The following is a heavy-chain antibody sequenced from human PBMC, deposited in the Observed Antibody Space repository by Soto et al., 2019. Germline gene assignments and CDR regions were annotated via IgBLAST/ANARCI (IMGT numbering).Heavy chain of an antibody. CDR2: IWYDGSNK. J-gene: IGHJ4*02. CDR1: GFTFSSYG. CDR3: ARDEDSSIDY. D-gene: IGHD3-22*01. Sequence: QVQLVESGGGVVERGRSLRLSCAASGFTFSSYGMHWVRQAPGKGLEWVAVIWYDGSNKYYADSVKGRFTISRDNSKNTLYLQMNSLRAEDTAVYYCARDEDSSIDYWGQGTLVTVSS. V-gene: IGHV3-33*01.